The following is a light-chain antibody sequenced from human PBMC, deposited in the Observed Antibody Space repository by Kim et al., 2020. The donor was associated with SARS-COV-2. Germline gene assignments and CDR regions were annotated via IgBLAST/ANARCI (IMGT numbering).Light chain of an antibody. Sequence: SYELTQPLSVSVALGQTARITCGGNNIGSKNVHWYQKKPGQAPVLVTYRHGDRPSGIPERFSGFNSGNTATLTISRAQAGDEADYYCQVWDSLPAVFGGG. CDR3: QVWDSLPAV. CDR2: RHG. CDR1: NIGSKN. V-gene: IGLV3-9*01. J-gene: IGLJ2*01.